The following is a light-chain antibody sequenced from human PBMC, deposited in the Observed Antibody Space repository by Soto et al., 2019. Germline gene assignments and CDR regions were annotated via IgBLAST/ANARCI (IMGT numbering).Light chain of an antibody. CDR2: EVS. CDR3: SSYAGSNNLGV. CDR1: SSDVGGYNY. Sequence: QSALTXPPSASGSPGQSVTISCTGTSSDVGGYNYVSWYQQHPGKAPKLMIYEVSKRPSGVPDRFSGSKSGNTASLTVSGLQAEDEADYYCSSYAGSNNLGVFGTGTKVTVL. J-gene: IGLJ1*01. V-gene: IGLV2-8*01.